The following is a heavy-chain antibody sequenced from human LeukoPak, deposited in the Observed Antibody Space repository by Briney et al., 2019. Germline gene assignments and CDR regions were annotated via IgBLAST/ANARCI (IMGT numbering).Heavy chain of an antibody. J-gene: IGHJ4*02. CDR1: GFTFSSYA. CDR2: ISYDGSNK. CDR3: ARDREDGYNYYFDY. D-gene: IGHD5-24*01. V-gene: IGHV3-30-3*01. Sequence: PGRSLRLSCAASGFTFSSYAMHWVRQAPGKGLEWVAVISYDGSNKYYADSVKGRFTISRDNSKNTLYLQMNSLRAEDTAVYYCARDREDGYNYYFDYWGQGTLVTVS.